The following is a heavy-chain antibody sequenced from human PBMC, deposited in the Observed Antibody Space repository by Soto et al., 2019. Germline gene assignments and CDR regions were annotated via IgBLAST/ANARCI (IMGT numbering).Heavy chain of an antibody. Sequence: QVQLQESGPGLLKASQTLSLTCTVSGGSIDRGRYYWTWLRQSPGKRLEWLAYISQNGRPYYNPSLKSRAVISMDTSKNQFSLNLTSITAADTAMYYCARDGEYCNGNCYSGHFDSWGQGTLVTVAS. J-gene: IGHJ4*02. CDR2: ISQNGRP. V-gene: IGHV4-31*03. CDR3: ARDGEYCNGNCYSGHFDS. D-gene: IGHD2-21*02. CDR1: GGSIDRGRYY.